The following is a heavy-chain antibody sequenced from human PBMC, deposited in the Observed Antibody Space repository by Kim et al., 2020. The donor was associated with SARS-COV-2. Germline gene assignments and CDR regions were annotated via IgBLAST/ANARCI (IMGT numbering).Heavy chain of an antibody. CDR3: ASTYSSGWLSYYYGMDV. CDR1: GGSISSYY. Sequence: SETLSLTCTVSGGSISSYYWSWIRQPAGKGLEWIGRIYTRGSTNYNPPLKSRVTMSVDTSKNQFSLKLSPVTAAATAVYYCASTYSSGWLSYYYGMDVWGQGTTVTVSS. V-gene: IGHV4-4*07. J-gene: IGHJ6*02. D-gene: IGHD6-19*01. CDR2: IYTRGST.